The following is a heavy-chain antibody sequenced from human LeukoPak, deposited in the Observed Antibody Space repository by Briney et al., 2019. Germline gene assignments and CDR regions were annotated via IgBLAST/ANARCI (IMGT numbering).Heavy chain of an antibody. CDR2: ISGDGGST. V-gene: IGHV3-43*02. Sequence: GGSLRLSCAAPGFMFHDYAIHWVRQAPGKGLEWVSLISGDGGSTFYAASVKGRFTISRDNSKNSLYLQMNSLRSDDTALYYCARESESSGWYDYWGQGTLVTVSS. CDR1: GFMFHDYA. CDR3: ARESESSGWYDY. J-gene: IGHJ4*02. D-gene: IGHD6-19*01.